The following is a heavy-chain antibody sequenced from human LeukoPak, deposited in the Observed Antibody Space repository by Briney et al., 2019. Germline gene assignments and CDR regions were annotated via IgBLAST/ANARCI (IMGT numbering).Heavy chain of an antibody. Sequence: PGGSLRLSCVASGFNFTKNDMHWVRQTTKRGLEWVSAIGVGGDTYYADPVKGRFTISRENGKNSVYLQMNSLRAGDTAVYFCAKAFDYNGLRGEGGSFDYWVQGALVTVSS. CDR3: AKAFDYNGLRGEGGSFDY. V-gene: IGHV3-13*01. D-gene: IGHD4-11*01. CDR1: GFNFTKND. CDR2: IGVGGDT. J-gene: IGHJ4*02.